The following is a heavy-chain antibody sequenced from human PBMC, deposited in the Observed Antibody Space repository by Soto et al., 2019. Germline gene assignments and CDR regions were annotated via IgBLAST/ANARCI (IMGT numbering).Heavy chain of an antibody. V-gene: IGHV4-39*01. CDR3: ARWYRTAAARNWFDP. CDR1: GGSISSSSYY. J-gene: IGHJ5*02. CDR2: IYYSGST. Sequence: SETLSLTCTVSGGSISSSSYYWGWIRQPPGKGLEWIGSIYYSGSTYYNPSLKSRVTISVDTSKNQFSLKLSSVTAADTAVYYCARWYRTAAARNWFDPWGQGTLVTVSS. D-gene: IGHD6-13*01.